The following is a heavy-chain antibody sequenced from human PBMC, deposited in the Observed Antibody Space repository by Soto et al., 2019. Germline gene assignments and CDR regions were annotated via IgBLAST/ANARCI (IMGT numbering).Heavy chain of an antibody. D-gene: IGHD2-2*01. CDR3: AIYAYQLLPFQP. J-gene: IGHJ1*01. Sequence: ASVKVSCKASGYTFTSYGISWVRQAPGQGLEWMGWISAYNGNTNYAQKLQSRVTMTTDTSTSTAYMELRSLRSDDTAVYYWAIYAYQLLPFQPGGQGPLVPAPS. CDR1: GYTFTSYG. V-gene: IGHV1-18*04. CDR2: ISAYNGNT.